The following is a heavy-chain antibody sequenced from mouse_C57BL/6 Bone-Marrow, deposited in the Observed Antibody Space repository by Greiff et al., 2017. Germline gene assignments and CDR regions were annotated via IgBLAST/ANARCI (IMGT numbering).Heavy chain of an antibody. CDR1: GFSLTSYG. V-gene: IGHV2-6-1*01. CDR2: IWSDGST. Sequence: VKLQESGPGLVAPSQSLSITCTVSGFSLTSYGVHWVRQPPGKGLEWLVVIWSDGSTTYNSALKSRLSISKDNSKSQIFLKMNSLQTDDTAMYYCAGHDYYGSSYSMDYWGQGTSVTVSS. D-gene: IGHD1-1*01. J-gene: IGHJ4*01. CDR3: AGHDYYGSSYSMDY.